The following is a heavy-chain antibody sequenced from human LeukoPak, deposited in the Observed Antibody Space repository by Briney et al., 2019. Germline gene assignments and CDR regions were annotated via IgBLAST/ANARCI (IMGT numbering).Heavy chain of an antibody. Sequence: PGRSLRLSCAASGFTFSDYYMSWIRQAPGKGLEWFSYISSSSSYTKYADSVKGRFTISRDNAKNSLYLQMNSLRAEDTAVYYCARSLTVVTPFDYWGQETLVTVSS. D-gene: IGHD4-23*01. CDR3: ARSLTVVTPFDY. J-gene: IGHJ4*02. CDR2: ISSSSSYT. CDR1: GFTFSDYY. V-gene: IGHV3-11*03.